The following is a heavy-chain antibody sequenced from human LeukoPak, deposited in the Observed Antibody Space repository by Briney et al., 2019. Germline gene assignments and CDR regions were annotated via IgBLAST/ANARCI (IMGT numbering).Heavy chain of an antibody. J-gene: IGHJ4*02. CDR2: IYNSGST. V-gene: IGHV4-61*02. D-gene: IGHD3-10*01. CDR1: GGSISRGSYY. Sequence: SQTLSLTCSVSGGSISRGSYYWNWIRQPAGKGLEWMGRIYNSGSTNYNPSLKSRVTISTDMSKNQFSLKLTSVTAADTAVYYCARQTFGEADYWGQGTLVTVSS. CDR3: ARQTFGEADY.